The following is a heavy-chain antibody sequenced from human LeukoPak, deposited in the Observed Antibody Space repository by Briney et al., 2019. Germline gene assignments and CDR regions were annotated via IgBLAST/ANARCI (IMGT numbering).Heavy chain of an antibody. Sequence: PGGSLRLSCAASGFTFSSYSMNWVRQAPGKGLEWVSSISSSSSYIYYADSVKGRFTISRDNAKNSLYLQMNSLRVEDTALYYCARDGPRHLKSPIEYWGHGTLVSASP. CDR1: GFTFSSYS. CDR2: ISSSSSYI. V-gene: IGHV3-21*04. CDR3: ARDGPRHLKSPIEY. J-gene: IGHJ4*01.